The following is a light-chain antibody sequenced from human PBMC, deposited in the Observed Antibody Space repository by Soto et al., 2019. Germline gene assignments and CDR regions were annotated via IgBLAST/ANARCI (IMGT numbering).Light chain of an antibody. CDR1: QSVSSSY. V-gene: IGKV3-20*01. Sequence: EIVLTQSPGTLALSPGERATLSCRASQSVSSSYLAWYQQKPGQAPRLLIYGASSRATGIPDRFSGSGSGTEFTLTISSLQSEDFATYYCQQTYSTLPTFGQGTKVDIK. CDR3: QQTYSTLPT. CDR2: GAS. J-gene: IGKJ1*01.